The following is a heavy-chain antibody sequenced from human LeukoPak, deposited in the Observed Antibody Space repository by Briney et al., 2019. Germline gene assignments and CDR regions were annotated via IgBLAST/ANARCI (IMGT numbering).Heavy chain of an antibody. CDR3: TTLLHYSDSSCYYHHFYYY. CDR2: ISGSGGSK. V-gene: IGHV3-23*01. J-gene: IGHJ6*01. Sequence: GGSLRLSCAASGFTFSSYDMSWVRQAPGKGLEWVSDISGSGGSKYYADSVKGRFTISRDNAKKTLYLQMNRLRAEDTAVYYCTTLLHYSDSSCYYHHFYYY. CDR1: GFTFSSYD. D-gene: IGHD3-22*01.